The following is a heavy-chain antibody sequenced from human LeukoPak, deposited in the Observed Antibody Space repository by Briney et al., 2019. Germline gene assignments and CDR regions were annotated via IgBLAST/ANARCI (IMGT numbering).Heavy chain of an antibody. CDR1: GFTFSNAW. J-gene: IGHJ4*02. V-gene: IGHV3-48*02. D-gene: IGHD3/OR15-3a*01. Sequence: GGSLRLSCAASGFTFSNAWLSWVRQAPGKGLEWVSYISSSSSTIYYADSVKGRFTISRDNAKNSLYLQMNSLRDEDTAVYYCARVILDYFDYWGQGTLVTVSS. CDR2: ISSSSSTI. CDR3: ARVILDYFDY.